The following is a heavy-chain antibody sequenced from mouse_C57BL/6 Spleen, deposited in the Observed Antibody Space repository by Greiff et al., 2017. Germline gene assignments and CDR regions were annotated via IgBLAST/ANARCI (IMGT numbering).Heavy chain of an antibody. D-gene: IGHD1-1*01. Sequence: EVQLQESGAELVKPGASVKLSCTASGFNIKDYYMHWVKQRTEQGLEWIGRIDPEDGETKYAPKFQGKATITADTSSNTAYLQLSSLTSEDTAVYYCARGITTVVANWYFDVWGTGTTVTVSS. CDR1: GFNIKDYY. V-gene: IGHV14-2*01. J-gene: IGHJ1*03. CDR2: IDPEDGET. CDR3: ARGITTVVANWYFDV.